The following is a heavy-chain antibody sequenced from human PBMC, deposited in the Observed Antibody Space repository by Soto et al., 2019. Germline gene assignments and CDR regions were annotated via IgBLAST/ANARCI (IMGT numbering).Heavy chain of an antibody. D-gene: IGHD2-15*01. CDR1: GFTFSSYA. CDR3: AKDIVVVVAANYDY. V-gene: IGHV3-23*01. Sequence: EVQLLESGGGLVQPGGSLRLSCAASGFTFSSYAMSWVRQAPGKGLEWVSAISGSGGSTYYADSVKGRFTISRDNSKNTLYLQMNSLRVEDTAVYYCAKDIVVVVAANYDYWGQGTLVTVSS. CDR2: ISGSGGST. J-gene: IGHJ4*02.